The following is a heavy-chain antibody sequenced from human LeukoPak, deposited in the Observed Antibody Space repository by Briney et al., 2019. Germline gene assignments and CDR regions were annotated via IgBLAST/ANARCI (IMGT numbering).Heavy chain of an antibody. V-gene: IGHV3-7*01. CDR1: GFTFGSYW. D-gene: IGHD3-10*01. Sequence: PGGSLRLSCAASGFTFGSYWMTWVRQAPGKGLEWVANIKLDGSEKYYGVSVKGRFTVSRDNAKNSLYLQMNSLRAEDTAVYYCARERFGELSNSMDVWGQGTTVTVSS. CDR3: ARERFGELSNSMDV. CDR2: IKLDGSEK. J-gene: IGHJ6*02.